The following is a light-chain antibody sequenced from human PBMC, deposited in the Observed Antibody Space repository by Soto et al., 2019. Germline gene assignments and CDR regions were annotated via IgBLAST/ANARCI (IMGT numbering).Light chain of an antibody. J-gene: IGLJ1*01. CDR1: SSDVGFSNF. V-gene: IGLV2-14*03. Sequence: QSVLTQPASVSGSPGQSITISCTGTSSDVGFSNFIFWFQQHPGKAPKLIISDVVNRPSGVSYRFSGSRFGNTASLTISGLQVEDEADYYCRSFTTYDTGVFGTGTKVTVL. CDR3: RSFTTYDTGV. CDR2: DVV.